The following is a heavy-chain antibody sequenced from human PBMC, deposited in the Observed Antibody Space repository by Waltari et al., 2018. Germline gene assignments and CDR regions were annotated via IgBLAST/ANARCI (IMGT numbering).Heavy chain of an antibody. D-gene: IGHD2-15*01. V-gene: IGHV4-59*01. CDR1: GGSISSYY. CDR2: IYYSGST. J-gene: IGHJ5*02. Sequence: QVQLQESGPGLVKPSETLSLTCTVSGGSISSYYWRCIRQPPGKGREWIGYIYYSGSTNYNPSLKSRVTISVDASKNQFSLKLSSVTAADTAVYYCARVGYCSGGSCYSGVNWFDPWGQGTLVTVSS. CDR3: ARVGYCSGGSCYSGVNWFDP.